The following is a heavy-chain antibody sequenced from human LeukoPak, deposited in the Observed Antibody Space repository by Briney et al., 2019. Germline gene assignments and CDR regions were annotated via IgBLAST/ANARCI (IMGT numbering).Heavy chain of an antibody. CDR3: ARGLGSYPEIPLDY. CDR2: ISAYNGNT. CDR1: GYTFTNYG. V-gene: IGHV1-18*01. D-gene: IGHD3-16*02. J-gene: IGHJ4*02. Sequence: ASVKVSCKASGYTFTNYGFSWVRQAPGQGLEWMGWISAYNGNTHYAQNLRGRVTMTTDTSTSTAYMELRSLRSDDTAVYYCARGLGSYPEIPLDYWGQGTLVTVSS.